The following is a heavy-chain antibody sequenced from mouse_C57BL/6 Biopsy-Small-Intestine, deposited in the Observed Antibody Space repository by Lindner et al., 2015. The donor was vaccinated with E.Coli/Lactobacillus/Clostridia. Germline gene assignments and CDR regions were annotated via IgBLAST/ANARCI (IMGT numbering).Heavy chain of an antibody. Sequence: VQLQESGPELVKPGASMKISCKASGYAFSSYWMNWVKQRPGKGLEWIGRIYPGDGDTNYNEKFKGKATLTADKSSSTAYMQLSSLTYEDSAVYYCARELAMDYWGQGTSVTVSS. CDR2: IYPGDGDT. CDR1: GYAFSSYW. J-gene: IGHJ4*01. D-gene: IGHD1-3*01. CDR3: ARELAMDY. V-gene: IGHV1-82*01.